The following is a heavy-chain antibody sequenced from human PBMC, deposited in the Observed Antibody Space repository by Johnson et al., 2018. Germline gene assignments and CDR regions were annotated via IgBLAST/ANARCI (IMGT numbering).Heavy chain of an antibody. D-gene: IGHD1-26*01. J-gene: IGHJ6*02. CDR3: ARGISGNFYYYYAMDV. CDR2: IWYDANNK. CDR1: GFSFSTYG. Sequence: VQLVETGGGVVQRGRSLRLSCAASGFSFSTYGIHWVRQAPGKGLEWVTIIWYDANNKYYADSVKGRFTISRDNSKNTVYLQMNSLRAEDTAVYYCARGISGNFYYYYAMDVWGQGTTVTVS. V-gene: IGHV3-33*01.